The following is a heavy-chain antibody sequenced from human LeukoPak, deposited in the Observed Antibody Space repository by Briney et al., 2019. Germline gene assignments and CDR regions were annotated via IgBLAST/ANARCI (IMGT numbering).Heavy chain of an antibody. Sequence: QPGGSLRLSCAASGFTFTKYWMHWVRQAPGERLMWLSDTSPDGITTAYADSVKGRFTLSRDNAKNTLYLQMNSLRVEDTAVYYCTRTLCSSTSNCFDYWGQGTLVAVSS. D-gene: IGHD2-2*01. V-gene: IGHV3-74*01. CDR2: TSPDGITT. CDR1: GFTFTKYW. CDR3: TRTLCSSTSNCFDY. J-gene: IGHJ4*02.